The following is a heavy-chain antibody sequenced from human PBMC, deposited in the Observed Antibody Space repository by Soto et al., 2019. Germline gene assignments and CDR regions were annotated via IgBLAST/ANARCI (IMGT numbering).Heavy chain of an antibody. Sequence: QVQLVQSGAEVKKPGASVKVSCKASGYTFTSYGISWVRQAPGQGLEWMGWISAYNGNTNYAQKHQGRVTMTTDTATRTAYMELRSLRSDDTAVYYCARVKYSPHYYYYYGMDVWGQGTTVTGSS. D-gene: IGHD5-18*01. CDR2: ISAYNGNT. CDR1: GYTFTSYG. J-gene: IGHJ6*02. CDR3: ARVKYSPHYYYYYGMDV. V-gene: IGHV1-18*01.